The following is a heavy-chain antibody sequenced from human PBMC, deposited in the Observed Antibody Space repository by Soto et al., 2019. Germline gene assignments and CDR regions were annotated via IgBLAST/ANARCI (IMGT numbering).Heavy chain of an antibody. V-gene: IGHV4-4*02. D-gene: IGHD3-22*01. CDR1: GGSISSSNW. Sequence: SETLSLTCAVSGGSISSSNWWSWVRQPPGKGLEWIGEIYHRGSTNYNPSLKSRVTISVDKSKNQFSLRAEDTAVYYCAKDGYYYDSSGLAMGYYYGMDVWGQGTTVTVSS. J-gene: IGHJ6*02. CDR3: AKDGYYYDSSGLAMGYYYGMDV. CDR2: IYHRGST.